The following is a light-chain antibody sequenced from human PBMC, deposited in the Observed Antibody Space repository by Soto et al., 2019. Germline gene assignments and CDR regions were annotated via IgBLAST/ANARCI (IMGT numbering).Light chain of an antibody. V-gene: IGLV1-51*01. CDR3: GTWDSSLSVVI. CDR2: DNN. Sequence: QSVLTQPPSVSAAPGQKVTISCSGSSSNIGNNFVSWYQQLPGTAPRLLIYDNNNRPSGIPDRFSGSQSGTSATLAITGLLTGDEADYFCGTWDSSLSVVIFGGGTKLTVL. J-gene: IGLJ2*01. CDR1: SSNIGNNF.